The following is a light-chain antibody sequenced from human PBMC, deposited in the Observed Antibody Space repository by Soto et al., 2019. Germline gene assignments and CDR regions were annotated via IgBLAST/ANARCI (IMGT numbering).Light chain of an antibody. J-gene: IGKJ1*01. CDR3: EQYPSYGT. CDR2: DAS. CDR1: QSSSSR. Sequence: QLTQSDKALSASVGDRISNTCRASQSSSSRLAWFQQKPGKAPKLLIYDASRLESRLPQRFSGSGSGTEFTLPLSSLQTDDFSPYYCEQYPSYGTFGKGTKVEIK. V-gene: IGKV1-5*01.